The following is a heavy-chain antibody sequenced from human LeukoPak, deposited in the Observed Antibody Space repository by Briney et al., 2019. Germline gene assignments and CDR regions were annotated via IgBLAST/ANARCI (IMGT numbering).Heavy chain of an antibody. V-gene: IGHV4-39*07. Sequence: SETLSLTCTVSGGSISSSSYYWGWIRQPPGKGLEWIGSIYYSGSTYYNPSLKSRVTISVDTSKNQFSLKLSSVTAADTAVYYCAREGRYYDFWSGYCYNWFDPWGQGTLVTVSS. CDR3: AREGRYYDFWSGYCYNWFDP. CDR1: GGSISSSSYY. CDR2: IYYSGST. D-gene: IGHD3-3*01. J-gene: IGHJ5*02.